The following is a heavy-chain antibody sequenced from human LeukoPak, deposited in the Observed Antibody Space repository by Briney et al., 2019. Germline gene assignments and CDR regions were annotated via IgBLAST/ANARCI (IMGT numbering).Heavy chain of an antibody. D-gene: IGHD2-15*01. CDR3: ARSVVGASYYFDY. V-gene: IGHV4-4*07. J-gene: IGHJ4*02. CDR2: IYSSGDT. CDR1: GGSISSYY. Sequence: PSETLSLTCTVSGGSISSYYWSWIRQPAGKGLEWIGRIYSSGDTNHNPSLKSRVTMSVDTSKNQFSLKLTSVTAADTAVYYCARSVVGASYYFDYWGQGTLVTVSS.